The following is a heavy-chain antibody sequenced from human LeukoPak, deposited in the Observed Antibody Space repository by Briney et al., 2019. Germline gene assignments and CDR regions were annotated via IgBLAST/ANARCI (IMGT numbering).Heavy chain of an antibody. D-gene: IGHD2-21*02. Sequence: SQTLSLTCAISWDSVSSNSATWNWIRQSPSRGLEWLGRTYFRSKWYNGYAVSMKGRITITPDTSKNQFSLQLHSVTPEDTAVYYCATEKYWGQGTQVTVSS. V-gene: IGHV6-1*01. CDR3: ATEKY. CDR2: TYFRSKWYN. CDR1: WDSVSSNSAT. J-gene: IGHJ4*02.